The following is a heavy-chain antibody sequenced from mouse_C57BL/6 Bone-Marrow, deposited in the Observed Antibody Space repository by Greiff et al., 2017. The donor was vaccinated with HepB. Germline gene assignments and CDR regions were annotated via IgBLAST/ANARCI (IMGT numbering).Heavy chain of an antibody. CDR3: ARHSGAAASRLYQRPCGSEWYFDV. CDR1: GYTFTSYW. V-gene: IGHV1-7*01. D-gene: IGHD1-1*01. CDR2: INPSSGYT. J-gene: IGHJ1*03. Sequence: QVQLQQSGAELAKPGASVKLSCKASGYTFTSYWMHWVKQRPGQGLEWIGYINPSSGYTKYNQKFKDKATLTADKSSRTAYMQLSSLTYEDSAVYYSARHSGAAASRLYQRPCGSEWYFDVWGRGTTVTVSS.